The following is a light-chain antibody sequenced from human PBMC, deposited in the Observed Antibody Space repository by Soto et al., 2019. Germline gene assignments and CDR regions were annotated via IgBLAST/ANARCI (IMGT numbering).Light chain of an antibody. Sequence: EVVLTQSPGTLSLSPGERATLSCRASQTVDSTYLAWYQQKPGQAPRLLIYRASSRAAGVPDRFSGSGSGTDLHLTISNMDPEDFAVYYCQQYDTAPPLYTFGQGTQLEIK. CDR3: QQYDTAPPLYT. V-gene: IGKV3-20*01. J-gene: IGKJ2*01. CDR1: QTVDSTY. CDR2: RAS.